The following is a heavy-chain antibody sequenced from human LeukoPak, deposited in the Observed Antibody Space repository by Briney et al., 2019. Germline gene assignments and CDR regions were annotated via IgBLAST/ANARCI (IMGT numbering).Heavy chain of an antibody. CDR2: ISYDGSNK. CDR1: GFTFSSYA. J-gene: IGHJ4*02. Sequence: PGGSLRLSCAASGFTFSSYAMHWVRQAPGKGLEWVAVISYDGSNKYYADSVKGRFNIPRDNSKNTLYLQMNSLRAEDTAVYYCTTDEHDYVWGSRGYWGQGTLVTVSS. D-gene: IGHD3-16*01. CDR3: TTDEHDYVWGSRGY. V-gene: IGHV3-30-3*01.